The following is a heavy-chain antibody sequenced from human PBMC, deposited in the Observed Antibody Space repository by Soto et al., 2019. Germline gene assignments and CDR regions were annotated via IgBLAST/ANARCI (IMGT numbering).Heavy chain of an antibody. CDR2: ITASGDKT. V-gene: IGHV3-23*01. CDR1: GFTFTRYA. CDR3: VKVSTSVAAPWFCDY. J-gene: IGHJ4*02. Sequence: EVQLSESGGGLVPPGASLTLPCAASGFTFTRYAMNWVRQAPGKGLEWVPGITASGDKTYYADSVKGRFTISRDNSKNALYLQMSSLRAEDTAVYYCVKVSTSVAAPWFCDYWGQGTLVTVSS. D-gene: IGHD6-19*01.